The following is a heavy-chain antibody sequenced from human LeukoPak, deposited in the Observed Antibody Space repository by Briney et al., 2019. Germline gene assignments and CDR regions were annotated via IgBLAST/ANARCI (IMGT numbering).Heavy chain of an antibody. CDR2: VSWNSDSI. D-gene: IGHD3-3*01. J-gene: IGHJ3*02. CDR3: AREQSAYDFWSGYYLDAFDI. CDR1: GFTFDDFA. Sequence: GRSLRLSCAASGFTFDDFAMHWVRQAPGKGLEWVSGVSWNSDSIGYADSVKGRFTISRDNAKNSLYLQMNSLRAEDTAVYYCAREQSAYDFWSGYYLDAFDIWGQGTMVTVSS. V-gene: IGHV3-9*01.